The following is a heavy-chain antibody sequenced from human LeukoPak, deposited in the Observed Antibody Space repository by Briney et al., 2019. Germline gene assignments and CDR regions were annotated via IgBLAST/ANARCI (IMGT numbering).Heavy chain of an antibody. CDR3: AKAPSDYYDSSEGYYFDY. D-gene: IGHD3-22*01. CDR1: GFTFSSYA. Sequence: GGSLRLSCAASGFTFSSYAMHWVRQAPGKGLEWVAVISYDGSNKYYADSVKGRFTISRDNSKNTLYLQMNSLRAEDTAVYYCAKAPSDYYDSSEGYYFDYWGQGTLVTVSS. CDR2: ISYDGSNK. J-gene: IGHJ4*02. V-gene: IGHV3-30-3*01.